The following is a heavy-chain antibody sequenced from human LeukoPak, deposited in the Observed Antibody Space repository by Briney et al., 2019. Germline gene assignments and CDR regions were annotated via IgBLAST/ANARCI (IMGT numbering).Heavy chain of an antibody. CDR2: INPNSGGT. Sequence: ASVKVSCKASGYTFTGYYMHWVRQAPGQGLEWMGWINPNSGGTNYAQKFQGRVTMTRDTSISTAYMELSRLRSDDTAVYYCARGGQLPSSIAARPAYYYYGMDVWGQGTTVTVSS. V-gene: IGHV1-2*02. J-gene: IGHJ6*02. CDR1: GYTFTGYY. CDR3: ARGGQLPSSIAARPAYYYYGMDV. D-gene: IGHD6-6*01.